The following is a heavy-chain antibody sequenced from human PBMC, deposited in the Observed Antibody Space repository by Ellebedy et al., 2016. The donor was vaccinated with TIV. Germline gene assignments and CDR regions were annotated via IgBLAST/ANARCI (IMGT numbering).Heavy chain of an antibody. CDR1: GFTFSSYW. D-gene: IGHD3-10*01. Sequence: LSLTCAASGFTFSSYWMTWVRQAPGKGLEWVANIRQDGSRVNYVDSVKGRFTISRDNAKNSLHLQMNGLRAEDTAVYYCARDSGSGAFDIWGQGTLVTVSS. CDR2: IRQDGSRV. V-gene: IGHV3-7*01. J-gene: IGHJ3*02. CDR3: ARDSGSGAFDI.